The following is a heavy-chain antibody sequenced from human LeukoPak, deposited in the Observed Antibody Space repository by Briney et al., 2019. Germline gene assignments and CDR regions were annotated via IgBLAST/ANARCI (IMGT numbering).Heavy chain of an antibody. CDR2: IKQDSSAS. Sequence: PGGSLGLSCEASGFTFSHYWVSWVRQVPGKGPEWVANIKQDSSASFYLDSMKGRVTISRDNAKNSLYLQMYSLRVEDTAVYYCVGSLGYWGQGTLVTVSS. CDR3: VGSLGY. CDR1: GFTFSHYW. V-gene: IGHV3-7*01. J-gene: IGHJ4*02.